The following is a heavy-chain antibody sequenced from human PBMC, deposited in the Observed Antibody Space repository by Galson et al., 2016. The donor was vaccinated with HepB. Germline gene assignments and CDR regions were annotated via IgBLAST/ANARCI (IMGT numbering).Heavy chain of an antibody. D-gene: IGHD3-16*01. J-gene: IGHJ6*02. CDR3: AREWRVDLWGFYYYGMDV. CDR2: TYYRSKWYN. CDR1: GDSVSSNSAA. V-gene: IGHV6-1*01. Sequence: CAISGDSVSSNSAAWNWIRQSPSRGLEWLGRTYYRSKWYNDYAVSVKSRITINPDTSKNQFSLQLKSVTPEDTAVYYCAREWRVDLWGFYYYGMDVWGQGTTVTVSS.